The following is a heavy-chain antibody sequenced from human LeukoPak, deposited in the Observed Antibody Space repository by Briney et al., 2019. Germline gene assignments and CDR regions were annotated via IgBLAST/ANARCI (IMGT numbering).Heavy chain of an antibody. Sequence: PGGSLRLSCAASEFSVGSNYMNWVRQAPGKGLEWVSVVYSGGSTNYADSVRGRFTISRDNSKNTLYLQMNSLRAEDTAVYYCARGHIRYYFDYWGQGTLVTVSS. CDR3: ARGHIRYYFDY. J-gene: IGHJ4*02. V-gene: IGHV3-66*01. CDR2: VYSGGST. CDR1: EFSVGSNY. D-gene: IGHD3-3*02.